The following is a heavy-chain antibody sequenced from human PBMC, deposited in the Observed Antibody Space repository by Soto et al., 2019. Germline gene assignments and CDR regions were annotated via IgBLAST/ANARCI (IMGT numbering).Heavy chain of an antibody. V-gene: IGHV2-70*04. CDR2: IDWDDDK. CDR3: ARSPGGFTVATYFFDY. J-gene: IGHJ4*02. Sequence: SVPTLVNPTQTLTLTCTFSGFSLSSKGMRVSWIRQPPGKALEWLARIDWDDDKFYSPSLRTRLAISKGTSKNQVVLTMTNVDPMDTATYYCARSPGGFTVATYFFDYWGQGTLVTVSS. D-gene: IGHD3-16*01. CDR1: GFSLSSKGMR.